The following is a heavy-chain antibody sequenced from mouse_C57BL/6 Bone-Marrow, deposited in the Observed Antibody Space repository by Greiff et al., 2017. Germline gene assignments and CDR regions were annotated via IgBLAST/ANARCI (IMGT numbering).Heavy chain of an antibody. D-gene: IGHD1-1*01. CDR3: AVGGVYYYGSTYWYFDV. CDR1: GFNIKNTY. V-gene: IGHV14-3*01. CDR2: IDPANGNT. J-gene: IGHJ1*03. Sequence: VQLQQSVAELVRPGASVKLSCTASGFNIKNTYMHWVKQRPEQGLEWIGRIDPANGNTKYAPKFQGKATITADTSSNTAYLQLSSLTSEDTAIYYCAVGGVYYYGSTYWYFDVWGTGTTVTVSS.